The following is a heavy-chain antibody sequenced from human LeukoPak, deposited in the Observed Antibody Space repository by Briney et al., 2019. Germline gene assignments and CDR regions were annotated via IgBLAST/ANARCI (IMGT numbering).Heavy chain of an antibody. CDR2: SSGSGGST. Sequence: GGPLRLSCATSGFTFSTSAIRWVPPAPGKGREWVSASSGSGGSTYYADSVKGRFTISRDNSKNTLYLQMNSLRSEDTAVYYCANGGLWLPTRSDWGQGPLVIVSS. CDR3: ANGGLWLPTRSD. V-gene: IGHV3-23*01. D-gene: IGHD3-22*01. CDR1: GFTFSTSA. J-gene: IGHJ4*02.